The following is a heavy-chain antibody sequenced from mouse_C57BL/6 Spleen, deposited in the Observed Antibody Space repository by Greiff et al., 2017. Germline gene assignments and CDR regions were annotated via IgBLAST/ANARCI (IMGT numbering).Heavy chain of an antibody. V-gene: IGHV1-50*01. CDR2: IDPSDSYT. D-gene: IGHD2-12*01. CDR1: GYTFTSYW. J-gene: IGHJ2*01. Sequence: QVQLQQPGAELVKPGASVKLSCKASGYTFTSYWMQWVKQRPGQGLEWIGEIDPSDSYTHYNQKFKGKATLTLDTSSGTAYMQLSSLTSEDSAVYYCASLLYDFDYWGQGTTLTVSS. CDR3: ASLLYDFDY.